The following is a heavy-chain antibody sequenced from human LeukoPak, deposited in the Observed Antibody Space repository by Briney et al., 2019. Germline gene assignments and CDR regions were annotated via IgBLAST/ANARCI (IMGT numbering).Heavy chain of an antibody. CDR3: ARGVGRTGDRTKTLFDY. Sequence: GASVKVSCKASGYTFTSYYMHWVRQAPGQGLEWMGIINLSGGATTYAQKFQGRVTMTGDTSTSTVYMELSSLRSEDTAVYYCARGVGRTGDRTKTLFDYWGQGTLVPVSS. V-gene: IGHV1-46*01. CDR1: GYTFTSYY. D-gene: IGHD7-27*01. J-gene: IGHJ4*02. CDR2: INLSGGAT.